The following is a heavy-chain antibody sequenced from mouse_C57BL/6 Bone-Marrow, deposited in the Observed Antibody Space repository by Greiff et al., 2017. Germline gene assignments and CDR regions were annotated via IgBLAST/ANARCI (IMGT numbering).Heavy chain of an antibody. D-gene: IGHD1-1*02. CDR2: IYPSDSET. CDR1: GYTFTSYW. V-gene: IGHV1-61*01. Sequence: VQLQQSGAELVRPGSSVKLSCKASGYTFTSYWMDWVKQRPGQGLEWIGNIYPSDSETHYNQKFKDKATLTVDKSSSTAYMQLSSLTSEDSAVYYCARSGGWDAMDYWGQGTSVTVSS. CDR3: ARSGGWDAMDY. J-gene: IGHJ4*01.